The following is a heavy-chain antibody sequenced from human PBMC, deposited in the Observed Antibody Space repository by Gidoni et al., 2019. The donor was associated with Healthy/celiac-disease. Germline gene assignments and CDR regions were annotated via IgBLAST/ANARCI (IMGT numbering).Heavy chain of an antibody. Sequence: EVQLVESGGGLVKPGGSLRLSCAASGFTFSSYSMNWVRQAPGKGLEWVSSISSSSSYIYYADSVKGRFTISRDNAKNSLYLQMNSLRAEDTAVYYCARDTDNPPYFDYWGQGTLVTVSS. D-gene: IGHD1-1*01. CDR1: GFTFSSYS. V-gene: IGHV3-21*01. CDR3: ARDTDNPPYFDY. CDR2: ISSSSSYI. J-gene: IGHJ4*02.